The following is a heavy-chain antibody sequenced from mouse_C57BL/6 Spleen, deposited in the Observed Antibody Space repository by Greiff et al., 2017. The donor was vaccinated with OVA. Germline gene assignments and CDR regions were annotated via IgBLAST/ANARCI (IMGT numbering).Heavy chain of an antibody. Sequence: QVQLQQSGAELVKPGASVKLSCKASGYTFTEYTIHWVKQRSGQGLEWIGRFYPGSGGIKYNEKFKDKATLTADKSSSTAYMELSRLTSEDSAVFCCERHEDVLLRSPWFAYWGQGTLVTVSA. CDR2: FYPGSGGI. CDR3: ERHEDVLLRSPWFAY. CDR1: GYTFTEYT. V-gene: IGHV1-62-2*01. D-gene: IGHD1-1*01. J-gene: IGHJ3*01.